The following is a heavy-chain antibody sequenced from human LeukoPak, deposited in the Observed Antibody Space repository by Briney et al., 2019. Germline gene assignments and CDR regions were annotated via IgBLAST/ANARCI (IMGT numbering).Heavy chain of an antibody. V-gene: IGHV3-23*01. CDR2: ISGSGDST. CDR3: AKFGREGYGTGTTCYGSFDY. J-gene: IGHJ4*02. Sequence: GGSLRLSCAASEFTFSSYAMTWVRQAPGKGLEWVSAISGSGDSTYYADSVKGRFTISRDNSKNTLYLQMNSLRAEDTAVYYCAKFGREGYGTGTTCYGSFDYWGQGTLVTVSS. D-gene: IGHD2-2*01. CDR1: EFTFSSYA.